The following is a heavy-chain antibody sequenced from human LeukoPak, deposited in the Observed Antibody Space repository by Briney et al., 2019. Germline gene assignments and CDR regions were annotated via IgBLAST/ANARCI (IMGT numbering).Heavy chain of an antibody. D-gene: IGHD3-22*01. V-gene: IGHV3-43D*03. Sequence: PGGSLRLSCAASGFTFDDYAMHWVRQAPGKGLEWVSLISWDGGSTYYADSVKGRFTISRDNAKNSLYLQMNSLRAEDTAVYYCARGSSGYHDYWGQGTLVTVSS. CDR1: GFTFDDYA. CDR3: ARGSSGYHDY. J-gene: IGHJ4*02. CDR2: ISWDGGST.